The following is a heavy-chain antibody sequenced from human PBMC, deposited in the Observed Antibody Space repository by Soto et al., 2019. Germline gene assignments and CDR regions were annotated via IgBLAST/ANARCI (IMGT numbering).Heavy chain of an antibody. Sequence: PGGSLRLSRQASGSRFGDYAMTWVRQAPGKGLEWAGFIRSRAYGTTTEYTASVKGRFIISRDDSKSIAYLQMNSLKTEDTAVYYCNSGAGNWGQGT. J-gene: IGHJ4*02. CDR2: IRSRAYGTTT. D-gene: IGHD6-19*01. CDR1: GSRFGDYA. V-gene: IGHV3-49*04. CDR3: NSGAGN.